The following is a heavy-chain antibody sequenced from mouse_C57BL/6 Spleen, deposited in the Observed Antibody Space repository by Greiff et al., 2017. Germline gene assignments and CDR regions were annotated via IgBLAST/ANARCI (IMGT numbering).Heavy chain of an antibody. Sequence: QVQLQQSGAELVRPGASVTLSCKASGYTFTDYEMHWVKQTPVHGLEWIGAIDPETGGTAYNQKFKGKAILTADKSSSTAYMELRSLTSEDSAVYYCTTFITTVVATGGYFDVWGTGTTVTVSS. CDR1: GYTFTDYE. CDR2: IDPETGGT. J-gene: IGHJ1*03. V-gene: IGHV1-15*01. D-gene: IGHD1-1*01. CDR3: TTFITTVVATGGYFDV.